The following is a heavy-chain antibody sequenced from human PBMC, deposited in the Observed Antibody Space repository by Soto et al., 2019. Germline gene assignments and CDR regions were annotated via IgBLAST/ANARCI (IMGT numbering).Heavy chain of an antibody. D-gene: IGHD3-22*01. CDR1: GLTFSSYA. Sequence: EVQLLESGGGLVQPGGSLRLSCAASGLTFSSYAMSWVRQAPGKGLEWVSGISSGGGSTYYADSVKGRFTVSRDKSKNTLFLQMNSLRAEDTALYYCAKIPRASDYYDVTGYQWDFDLWGRGTLVTVSS. J-gene: IGHJ2*01. V-gene: IGHV3-23*01. CDR3: AKIPRASDYYDVTGYQWDFDL. CDR2: ISSGGGST.